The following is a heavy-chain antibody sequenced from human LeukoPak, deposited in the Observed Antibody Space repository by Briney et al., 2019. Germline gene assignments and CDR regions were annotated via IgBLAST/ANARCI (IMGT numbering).Heavy chain of an antibody. V-gene: IGHV5-51*01. CDR2: IYPGDSNA. CDR1: GYSFSNSW. CDR3: ARRSTIPTRLFDY. D-gene: IGHD6-6*01. J-gene: IGHJ4*02. Sequence: AESLHISCKGSGYSFSNSWIGWVRQMPGKGLEWMGIIYPGDSNARYSPSFQGQVTFSADKSISTAYLQWSSLKASDTAMYYCARRSTIPTRLFDYWGPGTLVTVSS.